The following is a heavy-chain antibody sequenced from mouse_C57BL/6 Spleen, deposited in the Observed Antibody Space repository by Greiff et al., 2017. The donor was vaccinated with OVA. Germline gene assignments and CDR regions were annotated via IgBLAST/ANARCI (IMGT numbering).Heavy chain of an antibody. V-gene: IGHV1-62-2*01. D-gene: IGHD2-4*01. CDR3: ARNGSYDYEVPGYAMDY. Sequence: VQRVESGAELVKPGASVKLSCKASGYTFTEYTIHWVKQRSGQGLEWIGWFYPGSGSIKYNEKFKDKATLTADKSSSTVYMELSRLTSEDSAVYFCARNGSYDYEVPGYAMDYWGQGTSVTVSS. J-gene: IGHJ4*01. CDR1: GYTFTEYT. CDR2: FYPGSGSI.